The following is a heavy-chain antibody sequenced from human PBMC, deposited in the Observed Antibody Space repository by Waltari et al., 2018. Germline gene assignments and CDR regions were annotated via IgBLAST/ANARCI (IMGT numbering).Heavy chain of an antibody. V-gene: IGHV1-18*01. CDR1: GYTFTRYG. J-gene: IGHJ3*02. CDR3: VRVNDDYIGGSYPHPLDS. CDR2: ISINIGYT. D-gene: IGHD3-16*02. Sequence: QVQLVQSGAGLKNPGASVKVSCQASGYTFTRYGFSWVRQAPGHGLEWMGWISINIGYTNYTQRLQGRVTMTTETSTTTAYMELRSLKSNDTATYYCVRVNDDYIGGSYPHPLDSWGQGTMGTVSS.